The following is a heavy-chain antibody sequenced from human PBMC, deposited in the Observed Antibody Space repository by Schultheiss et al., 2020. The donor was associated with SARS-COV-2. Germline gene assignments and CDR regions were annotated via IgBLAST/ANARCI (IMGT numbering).Heavy chain of an antibody. CDR2: ISGSGGST. CDR1: GFTFSSYA. D-gene: IGHD3-3*01. J-gene: IGHJ6*02. CDR3: ATHGRTISGGMDV. V-gene: IGHV3-23*01. Sequence: GGSLRLSCAASGFTFSSYAMSWVRQAPGKGLEWVSAISGSGGSTYYADSVKGRFTISRDNSKNSLYLQMNSLRAEDTAVYYCATHGRTISGGMDVWGQGTTVTVSS.